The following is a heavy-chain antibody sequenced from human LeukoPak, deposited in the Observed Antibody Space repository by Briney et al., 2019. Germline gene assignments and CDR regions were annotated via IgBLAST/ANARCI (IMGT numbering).Heavy chain of an antibody. D-gene: IGHD3-10*01. CDR2: ISGSGGST. J-gene: IGHJ4*02. CDR1: GFTFSSYA. V-gene: IGHV3-23*01. CDR3: AKDWAQYYGSGSYYLG. Sequence: GGSLRPSCAASGFTFSSYAMSWVRQAPGKGLEWVSAISGSGGSTYYADSVKGRFTISRDNSKNTLYLQMNSLRAEDTAVYYCAKDWAQYYGSGSYYLGWGQGTLVTVSS.